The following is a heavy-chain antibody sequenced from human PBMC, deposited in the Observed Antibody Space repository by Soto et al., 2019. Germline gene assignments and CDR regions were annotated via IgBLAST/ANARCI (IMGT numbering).Heavy chain of an antibody. CDR2: INYLGTT. D-gene: IGHD2-21*02. V-gene: IGHV4-39*01. J-gene: IGHJ4*02. CDR1: GGTIGSSDYY. Sequence: SETLSLTCTVSGGTIGSSDYYWPWMRQPPEKEPQRIGNINYLGTTCYHPSLRSRGTISADLSKNQFSLKLHSEAAADASVYFCAAMVVPAYRLSELHYLGQGARVTVFS. CDR3: AAMVVPAYRLSELHY.